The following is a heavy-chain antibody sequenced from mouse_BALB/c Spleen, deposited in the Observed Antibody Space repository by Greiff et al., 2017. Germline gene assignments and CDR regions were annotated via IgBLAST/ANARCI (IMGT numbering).Heavy chain of an antibody. CDR2: IDPENGNT. J-gene: IGHJ4*01. V-gene: IGHV14-1*02. CDR1: GFNIKDYY. D-gene: IGHD2-4*01. Sequence: EVKLQESGAELVRPGALVKLSCKASGFNIKDYYMHWVKQRPEQGLEWIGWIDPENGNTIYDPKFQGKASITADTSSNTAYLQLSSLTSEDTAVYYCARWSGMITTYYAMDYWGQGTSVTVSS. CDR3: ARWSGMITTYYAMDY.